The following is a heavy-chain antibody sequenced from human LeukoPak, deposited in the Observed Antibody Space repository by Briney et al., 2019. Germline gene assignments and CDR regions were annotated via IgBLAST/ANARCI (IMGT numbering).Heavy chain of an antibody. D-gene: IGHD6-19*01. CDR3: ATGPMQWRPVGDAFDI. J-gene: IGHJ3*02. V-gene: IGHV1-24*01. CDR1: GYTLTELS. CDR2: FDPEDGET. Sequence: GASVKVSCKVSGYTLTELSMHWVRQAPGKGLEWMGGFDPEDGETIYAQKFQGRVTMTEDTSTDTAYMELSSLRSEDTAVYYCATGPMQWRPVGDAFDIWGQGTMVTVSS.